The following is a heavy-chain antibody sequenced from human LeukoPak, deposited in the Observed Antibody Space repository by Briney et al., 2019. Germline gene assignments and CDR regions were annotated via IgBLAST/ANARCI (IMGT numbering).Heavy chain of an antibody. J-gene: IGHJ5*02. D-gene: IGHD3-22*01. CDR2: IHDDGSVK. V-gene: IGHV3-30*02. Sequence: WVRQAPXKGLEWVANIHDDGSVKNYADSVKGRFTISRDNSKNTLYLQMNSLRAEDTAVYYCARERNTAYYYDSSGYYYHNWFDPWGQGTLVTVSS. CDR3: ARERNTAYYYDSSGYYYHNWFDP.